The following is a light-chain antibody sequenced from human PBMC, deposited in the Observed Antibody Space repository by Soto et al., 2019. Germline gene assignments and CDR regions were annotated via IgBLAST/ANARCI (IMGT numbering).Light chain of an antibody. CDR1: SSNIGHNY. J-gene: IGLJ2*01. CDR2: DSN. V-gene: IGLV1-51*01. Sequence: QSVLTQPPSVSASPGQTVTISCSGSSSNIGHNYVSWYQQHPGTAPKLLIYDSNKRPSGIPDRFSGSKSGTSATLDITGLQSGDEADYYCTTWDGSLTGEVFGGGTKVTVL. CDR3: TTWDGSLTGEV.